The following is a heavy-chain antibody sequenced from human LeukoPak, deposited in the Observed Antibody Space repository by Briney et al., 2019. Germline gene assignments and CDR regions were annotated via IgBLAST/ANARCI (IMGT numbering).Heavy chain of an antibody. CDR2: INPNSGGT. CDR1: GYTFTGYY. D-gene: IGHD6-19*01. J-gene: IGHJ3*02. Sequence: ASVKVSCKASGYTFTGYYMHWVRQAPGQGLEWMGWINPNSGGTNYAQKFQGRVTMTRDTSISTAYMELSRLRSDDTAVYYCARDIAVAGTLNDAFDIWGQGTMVTVSS. V-gene: IGHV1-2*02. CDR3: ARDIAVAGTLNDAFDI.